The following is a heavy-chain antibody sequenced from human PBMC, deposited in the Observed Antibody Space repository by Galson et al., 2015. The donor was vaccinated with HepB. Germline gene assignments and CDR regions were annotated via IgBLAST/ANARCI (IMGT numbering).Heavy chain of an antibody. V-gene: IGHV3-30-3*01. J-gene: IGHJ4*02. CDR3: ARGERYCSGGSCYLGDY. D-gene: IGHD2-15*01. Sequence: LRLSCAASGFPFSSYAMHWVRQAPGKGLEWVAVISYDGSNKYYADSVKGRFTISRDNSKNTLYLQMNSLRAEDTAVYYCARGERYCSGGSCYLGDYWGQGTLVTVSS. CDR1: GFPFSSYA. CDR2: ISYDGSNK.